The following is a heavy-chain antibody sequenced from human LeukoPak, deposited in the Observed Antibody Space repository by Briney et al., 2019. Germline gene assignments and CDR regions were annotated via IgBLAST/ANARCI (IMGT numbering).Heavy chain of an antibody. CDR3: ARDPVGGSTIFDY. V-gene: IGHV4-34*01. CDR2: INHSGST. CDR1: GGSFSGYY. D-gene: IGHD1-26*01. J-gene: IGHJ4*02. Sequence: SETLSLTCAVYGGSFSGYYWSWIRQPPGKGLEWIGEINHSGSTNYNPSLKSRVTISVDTSKNQFSLKLSSVTAADTAVYYCARDPVGGSTIFDYWGQGTLVTVSS.